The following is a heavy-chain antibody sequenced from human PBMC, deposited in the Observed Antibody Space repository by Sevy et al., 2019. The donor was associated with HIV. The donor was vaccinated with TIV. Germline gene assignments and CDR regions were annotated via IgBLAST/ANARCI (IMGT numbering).Heavy chain of an antibody. CDR3: ANGANNWNNNWFDP. V-gene: IGHV4-34*01. Sequence: ASETLSLTCAVYGGSFSGYYWSWIRQPPGKGLEWIGEINHSGSTNYNPSLKSRVTISVDTSKNQFSLKLSSVTAADTAVYYCANGANNWNNNWFDPWGQGTLVTVSS. D-gene: IGHD1-20*01. J-gene: IGHJ5*02. CDR2: INHSGST. CDR1: GGSFSGYY.